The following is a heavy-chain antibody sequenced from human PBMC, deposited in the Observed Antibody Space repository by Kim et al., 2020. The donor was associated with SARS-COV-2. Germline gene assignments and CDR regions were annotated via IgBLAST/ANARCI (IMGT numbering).Heavy chain of an antibody. CDR1: GFTFRDNY. J-gene: IGHJ4*02. D-gene: IGHD3-3*01. V-gene: IGHV3-11*01. CDR3: ASQYRDPRFGVITPPRH. CDR2: ISSSGTTV. Sequence: GGSLRLSCAASGFTFRDNYMNWIRQAPGKGLEWLSCISSSGTTVYYADSVKGRFTISRDNAKNSLYLQMNSLRAEDTAVYYCASQYRDPRFGVITPPRHWGQGTLVTVSS.